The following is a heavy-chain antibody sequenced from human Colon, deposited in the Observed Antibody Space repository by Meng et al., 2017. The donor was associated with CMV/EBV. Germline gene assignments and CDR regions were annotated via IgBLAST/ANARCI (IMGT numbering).Heavy chain of an antibody. CDR1: GYTFTRYT. CDR2: INPKTGNP. D-gene: IGHD6-13*01. Sequence: SCTASGYTFTRYTINWVRQAPGQWLEWMGYINPKTGNPAYVQGFTGRFVFSLDTSDGAAYLQISSLKAEDTAVYYCATGSVAADGKGYWGQGTLVTVSS. V-gene: IGHV7-4-1*02. CDR3: ATGSVAADGKGY. J-gene: IGHJ4*02.